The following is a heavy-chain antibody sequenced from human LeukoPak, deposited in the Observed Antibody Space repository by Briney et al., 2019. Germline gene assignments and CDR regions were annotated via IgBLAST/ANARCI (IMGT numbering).Heavy chain of an antibody. J-gene: IGHJ5*02. CDR1: GFTFSSYT. CDR3: ARGLGYSNFRPLEP. D-gene: IGHD4-11*01. V-gene: IGHV3-21*01. Sequence: GGSLRLSCAASGFTFSSYTMNWVRQAPGKGLEWVSSISGSSRHKYYADSVKGRFTISRDNAKNSLYLQMNSLRAEDTAVYYCARGLGYSNFRPLEPWGQGTLVTVSS. CDR2: ISGSSRHK.